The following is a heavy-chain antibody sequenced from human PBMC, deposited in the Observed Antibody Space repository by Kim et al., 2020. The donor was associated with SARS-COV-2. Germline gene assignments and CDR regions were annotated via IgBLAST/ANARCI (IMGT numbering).Heavy chain of an antibody. CDR3: ARAVEMATIGSFDY. V-gene: IGHV1-46*04. D-gene: IGHD5-12*01. Sequence: ARKWQGGATMTRDTSTSTVYMELRSLRSEDTAVYYCARAVEMATIGSFDYWGQGTLVTVSS. J-gene: IGHJ4*02.